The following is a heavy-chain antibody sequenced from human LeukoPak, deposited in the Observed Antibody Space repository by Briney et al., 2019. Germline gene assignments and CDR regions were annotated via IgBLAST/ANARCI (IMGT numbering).Heavy chain of an antibody. V-gene: IGHV1-8*01. CDR3: ALHTVVTSVIDY. Sequence: EASVKVSCKASGYTFTSYDINWVRQATGQGLEWMGWMNPNSGNTGYAQKFQGRVTMTRSTSISTAYMELSSLRSEDTAVYYCALHTVVTSVIDYWGQGTLVTVSS. J-gene: IGHJ4*02. CDR2: MNPNSGNT. CDR1: GYTFTSYD. D-gene: IGHD4-23*01.